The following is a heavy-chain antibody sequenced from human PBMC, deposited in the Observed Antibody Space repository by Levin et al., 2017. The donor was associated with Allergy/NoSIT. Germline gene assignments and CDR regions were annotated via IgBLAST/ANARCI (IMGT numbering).Heavy chain of an antibody. J-gene: IGHJ3*02. D-gene: IGHD6-19*01. V-gene: IGHV3-30*03. CDR2: ISHDGFST. CDR1: GFT. CDR3: ARGVYSSGRCDVLDM. Sequence: GGSLRLSCTTPGFTVHWVRQAPGKGLEWVAAISHDGFSTYYEDSMKGRFTVSRDDSKNTVWLQMNSLRVDDTAVYHCARGVYSSGRCDVLDMWGQGTMVTVSS.